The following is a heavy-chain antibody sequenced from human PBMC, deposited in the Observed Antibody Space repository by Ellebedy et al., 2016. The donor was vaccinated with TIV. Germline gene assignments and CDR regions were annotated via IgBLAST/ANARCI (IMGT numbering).Heavy chain of an antibody. CDR3: AKEFVQPLTGAFDI. V-gene: IGHV3-9*01. Sequence: SLKISXAASGFDFHDYAMNWVRQAPGKGLEWVSGISWNSADIRYADSVKGRFSISRDNAKKSVYLQMNTLRPDNTAFYFCAKEFVQPLTGAFDIWGQGAMVTVS. J-gene: IGHJ3*02. CDR1: GFDFHDYA. CDR2: ISWNSADI. D-gene: IGHD1-14*01.